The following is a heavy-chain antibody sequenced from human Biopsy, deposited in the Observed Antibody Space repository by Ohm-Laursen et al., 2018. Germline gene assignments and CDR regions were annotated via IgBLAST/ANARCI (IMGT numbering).Heavy chain of an antibody. J-gene: IGHJ4*02. CDR2: ISGSGTTI. D-gene: IGHD3-10*01. V-gene: IGHV3-11*01. Sequence: SLRLSCAASGFTFSDYYMSWIRQAPGKGLEWLSYISGSGTTIFYADSVKGRFTVSRDNAKNSLYLQMNSQTVEDTAVYCCARDGAGSYHDYWGQGTLVTVSS. CDR3: ARDGAGSYHDY. CDR1: GFTFSDYY.